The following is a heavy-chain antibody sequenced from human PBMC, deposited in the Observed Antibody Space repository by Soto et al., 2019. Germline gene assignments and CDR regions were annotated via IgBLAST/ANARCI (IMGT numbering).Heavy chain of an antibody. CDR2: IFQSGST. CDR3: ARGRGRYSSGWSWFDS. J-gene: IGHJ5*01. Sequence: TSETLSLTCGVSGGTTRSPDWWTWVRQPPGKGLEWIGEIFQSGSTNYTPSLESRVTISVDKSKNQFSLSLTSVTAADTAVYFCARGRGRYSSGWSWFDSWGQGILVTVSS. D-gene: IGHD6-19*01. V-gene: IGHV4-4*02. CDR1: GGTTRSPDW.